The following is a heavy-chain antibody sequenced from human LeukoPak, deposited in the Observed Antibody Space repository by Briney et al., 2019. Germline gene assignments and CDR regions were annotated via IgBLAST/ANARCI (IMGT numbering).Heavy chain of an antibody. CDR2: ISYDGSNK. CDR3: AKDLEPAATYYYYGMDV. Sequence: GGSLSLSFAASGFPFSSYGMHWVRRAPGKGLEWGAVISYDGSNKYYADSVKGRFTISRDNSKNTLYLQMNSLRAEDTAVYYCAKDLEPAATYYYYGMDVWGQGTTVTVSS. V-gene: IGHV3-30*18. CDR1: GFPFSSYG. D-gene: IGHD2-2*01. J-gene: IGHJ6*02.